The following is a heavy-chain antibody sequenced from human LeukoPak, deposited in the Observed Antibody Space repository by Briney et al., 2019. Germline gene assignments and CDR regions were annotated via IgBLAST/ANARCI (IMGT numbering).Heavy chain of an antibody. CDR3: ARDSDTSDWAWVY. D-gene: IGHD6-19*01. CDR1: GYTFTSYS. J-gene: IGHJ4*02. Sequence: GASVKVSCKASGYTFTSYSKYTIHWVRQAPGQRLEWMGWINAGIGETRYSQKFQGRVTFTGVTSANTVYMELNSLISEDTAVYYCARDSDTSDWAWVYWGQGTLVTVSS. CDR2: INAGIGET. V-gene: IGHV1-3*01.